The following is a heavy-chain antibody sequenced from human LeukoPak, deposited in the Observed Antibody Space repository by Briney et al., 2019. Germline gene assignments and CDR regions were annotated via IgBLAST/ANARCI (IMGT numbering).Heavy chain of an antibody. J-gene: IGHJ4*02. Sequence: SETLSLTCAVYGGSFSGYYWSWIRQPPGKGLEWIGEINHSGSTNYNPSLKCRVTISIDTSKNQFSLKLSSLTAADTAVYYCERFHVSSGYYYLDYWGQGTLVTVSS. CDR1: GGSFSGYY. D-gene: IGHD3-22*01. CDR3: ERFHVSSGYYYLDY. CDR2: INHSGST. V-gene: IGHV4-34*01.